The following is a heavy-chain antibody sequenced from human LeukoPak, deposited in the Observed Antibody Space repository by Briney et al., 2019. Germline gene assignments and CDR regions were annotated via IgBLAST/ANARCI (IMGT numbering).Heavy chain of an antibody. D-gene: IGHD3-16*01. J-gene: IGHJ4*02. V-gene: IGHV3-53*01. CDR3: ARDTGGFDY. Sequence: GGSLRLFCAASGFTVSNNYMTWVRQAPGKGLEWVPIIYSDGRTYYADSVKGRFNISRDNSKNTLYLQMNSLRAEDTAVYYCARDTGGFDYWGQGTLVTVSS. CDR2: IYSDGRT. CDR1: GFTVSNNY.